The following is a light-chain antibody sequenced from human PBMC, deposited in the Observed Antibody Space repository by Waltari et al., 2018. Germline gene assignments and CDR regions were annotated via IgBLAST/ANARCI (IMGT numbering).Light chain of an antibody. CDR1: SNDVGGYNS. Sequence: QSALTQPPSVYRSPGQSVTIFCAGTSNDVGGYNSVSWYQEHPGQAPRVIIYDVSDRPSGGSDRVSRSKSGHTASLTISELQAEDEADYYCSAQSSNDVVLFGGGTKLTVL. J-gene: IGLJ2*01. CDR3: SAQSSNDVVL. V-gene: IGLV2-14*01. CDR2: DVS.